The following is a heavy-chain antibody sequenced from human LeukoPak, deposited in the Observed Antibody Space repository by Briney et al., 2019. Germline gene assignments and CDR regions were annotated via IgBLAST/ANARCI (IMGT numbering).Heavy chain of an antibody. D-gene: IGHD5-24*01. Sequence: PGRSLRLSCASSGFTFSRSAMHWVRQPPGKGLEWMAVISNDGMRKFHADSVKGRFTISRDNSKNTLYLQMDSLTTEDTALYYCARRRDGYNPELAYSGQGTLVTVSS. J-gene: IGHJ4*02. CDR3: ARRRDGYNPELAY. CDR2: ISNDGMRK. CDR1: GFTFSRSA. V-gene: IGHV3-30*04.